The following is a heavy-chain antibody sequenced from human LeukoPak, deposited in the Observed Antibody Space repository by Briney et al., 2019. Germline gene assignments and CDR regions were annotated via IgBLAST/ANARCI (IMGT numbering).Heavy chain of an antibody. V-gene: IGHV3-11*04. D-gene: IGHD3-10*02. CDR3: AELGITMIGGV. CDR1: GFSFRDRY. CDR2: ISPNSDNI. J-gene: IGHJ6*04. Sequence: KPGGSLRLSCAATGFSFRDRYMSWIRQAPGKGMEWVAYISPNSDNIHYADSVKGRFTISRDNAKNSLFLQVNSLRAEDTAVYYCAELGITMIGGVWGKGTTVTISS.